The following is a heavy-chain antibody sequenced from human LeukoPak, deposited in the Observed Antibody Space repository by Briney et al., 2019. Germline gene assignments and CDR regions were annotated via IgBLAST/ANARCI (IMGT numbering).Heavy chain of an antibody. CDR2: INHSGST. D-gene: IGHD4-11*01. J-gene: IGHJ3*02. Sequence: SETLSLTCAVYGESFSGYYWSWIRQPPGKGLEWIGEINHSGSTNYNPSLKSRVTISVDTSKNQFSLKLSSVTAADTAVYYCARDYPGAFDIWGQGTMVTVSS. CDR3: ARDYPGAFDI. V-gene: IGHV4-34*01. CDR1: GESFSGYY.